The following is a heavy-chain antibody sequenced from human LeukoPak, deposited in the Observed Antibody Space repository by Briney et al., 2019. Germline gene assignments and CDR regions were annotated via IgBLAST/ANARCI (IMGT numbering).Heavy chain of an antibody. D-gene: IGHD6-13*01. CDR2: IYYSGST. CDR1: GGSISSYY. Sequence: PSGTLSLTCTVSGGSISSYYWSWIRQPPGKGLEWIGYIYYSGSTNYNPSLKSRVTISVDTSKNQFSLKLSSVTAADTAVYYCASGIAAAQYYWGQGTLVTVSS. CDR3: ASGIAAAQYY. J-gene: IGHJ4*02. V-gene: IGHV4-59*08.